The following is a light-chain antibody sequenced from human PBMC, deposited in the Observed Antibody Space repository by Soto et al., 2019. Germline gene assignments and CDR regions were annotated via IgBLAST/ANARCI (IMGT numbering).Light chain of an antibody. Sequence: EIVLTQSTGTLSLSPGERATLSCRASQSVKSNNLAWYQQIPGQSPRLLIYGASSRATGIPDRFSGSGSGTDFNLTIIRVETEDFALYYCQQYGSPALSLGGGTKVEI. CDR1: QSVKSNN. CDR2: GAS. CDR3: QQYGSPALS. V-gene: IGKV3-20*01. J-gene: IGKJ4*01.